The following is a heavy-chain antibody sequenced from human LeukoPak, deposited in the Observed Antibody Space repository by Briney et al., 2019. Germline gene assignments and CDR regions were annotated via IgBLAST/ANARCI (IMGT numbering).Heavy chain of an antibody. V-gene: IGHV4-59*08. CDR2: LYNSGST. J-gene: IGHJ4*02. CDR1: GGSIGSYY. CDR3: ARAVADKTFDY. Sequence: SETLSLTCTVSGGSIGSYYWSWIRQPPGKGLEWIGHLYNSGSTNYNPSLQSRVTISVDTSKNQFSLRLRSVTAADTAVYYCARAVADKTFDYWGPGTLVTVSS.